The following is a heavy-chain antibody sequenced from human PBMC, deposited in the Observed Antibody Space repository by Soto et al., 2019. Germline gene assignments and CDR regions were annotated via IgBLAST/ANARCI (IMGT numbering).Heavy chain of an antibody. Sequence: PSETLSLTCTVSGGSISSGGYYWSWIRQHPGKGLEWIGYIYYSGSTYYNPSLKSRVTISVDTSKNQFSLKLSSVTAADTAVYYCARVSRHFTEADYGDHFDYWGQGTLVTVSS. J-gene: IGHJ4*02. CDR1: GGSISSGGYY. D-gene: IGHD4-17*01. CDR3: ARVSRHFTEADYGDHFDY. CDR2: IYYSGST. V-gene: IGHV4-31*03.